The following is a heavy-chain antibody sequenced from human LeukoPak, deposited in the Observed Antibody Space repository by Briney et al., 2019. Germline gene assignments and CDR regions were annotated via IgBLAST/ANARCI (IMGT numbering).Heavy chain of an antibody. CDR3: AKDAAANVDYPYYFDY. CDR2: IRGSGVTT. D-gene: IGHD4-11*01. CDR1: GFSVSVDG. Sequence: GLNRSLSCAASGFSVSVDGMSCVSKDPGKGLEWVSAIRGSGVTTYYADSVKGRFTISRDNSRTTLYLLMNSLRAEDTAVYYCAKDAAANVDYPYYFDYWGQGALVTVSS. V-gene: IGHV3-23*01. J-gene: IGHJ4*02.